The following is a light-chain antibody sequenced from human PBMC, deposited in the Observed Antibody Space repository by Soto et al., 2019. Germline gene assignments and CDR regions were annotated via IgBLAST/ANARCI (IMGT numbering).Light chain of an antibody. J-gene: IGKJ2*01. Sequence: EIVLTQSPGTLFLSPGERATLSCRASQSVSSRYLAWYQQKPGQAPRLLMYGASNRATGMPDRFSGSGSGTDFTLTISRLEPEDFAVYFCQQYGSSPPFTFGQGTKVEIK. CDR1: QSVSSRY. CDR2: GAS. V-gene: IGKV3-20*01. CDR3: QQYGSSPPFT.